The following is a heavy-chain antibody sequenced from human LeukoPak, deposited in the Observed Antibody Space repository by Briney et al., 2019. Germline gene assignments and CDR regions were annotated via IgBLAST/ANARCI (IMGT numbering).Heavy chain of an antibody. CDR3: RRPCGGDWDYYYYGMDV. CDR2: VSWSGSRT. Sequence: PGGSLRLSCAASGFTFSNSDMNWVHQAPGKGLEWVSGVSWSGSRTHYADSVKGGFIISRDNSRNTLYLQTNSLRAEDTAVYYCRRPCGGDWDYYYYGMDVWGQGTTVTVSS. V-gene: IGHV3-35*01. J-gene: IGHJ6*02. CDR1: GFTFSNSD. D-gene: IGHD2-21*02.